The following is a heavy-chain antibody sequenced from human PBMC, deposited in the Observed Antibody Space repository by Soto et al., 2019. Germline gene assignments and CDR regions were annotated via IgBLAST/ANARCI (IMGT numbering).Heavy chain of an antibody. Sequence: ASVKVSCKASGYTFTSYGISWVRQAPGQGLEWMGWISAYNGNTNYAQKPQGRVTMTTDTSTSTAYMELRSLRSDDTAVYYCARDLPGVYVWVLQTSDAFDIWGQGTMVTVSS. D-gene: IGHD3-16*01. J-gene: IGHJ3*02. CDR2: ISAYNGNT. CDR1: GYTFTSYG. CDR3: ARDLPGVYVWVLQTSDAFDI. V-gene: IGHV1-18*04.